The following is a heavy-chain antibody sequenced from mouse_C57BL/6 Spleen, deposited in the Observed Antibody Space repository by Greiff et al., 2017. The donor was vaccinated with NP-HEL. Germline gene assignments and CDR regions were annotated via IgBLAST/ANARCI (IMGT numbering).Heavy chain of an antibody. CDR3: ASGVYGNYDYAMDY. J-gene: IGHJ4*01. V-gene: IGHV1-82*01. Sequence: QVQLQQSGPELVKPGASVKISCKASGYAFSSSWMNWVKQRPGKGLEWIGRIYPGDGDTNYNGKFKGKATLTADKSSSTAYMQLSSLTSEDSAVYFCASGVYGNYDYAMDYWGQGTSVTVSS. D-gene: IGHD2-1*01. CDR1: GYAFSSSW. CDR2: IYPGDGDT.